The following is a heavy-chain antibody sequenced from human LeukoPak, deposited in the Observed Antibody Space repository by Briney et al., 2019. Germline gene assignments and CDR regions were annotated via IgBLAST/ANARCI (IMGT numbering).Heavy chain of an antibody. CDR1: GLTFRNYA. V-gene: IGHV3-23*01. CDR2: ICANDGNT. J-gene: IGHJ4*02. CDR3: AKGSGSRCYSPCDY. Sequence: GGSLRLSCAASGLTFRNYAMSWVRQAPGKGLEWVSVICANDGNTYYADAVKGRFTISRDNSKDTLYLQVDSLRAEDTAVYHCAKGSGSRCYSPCDYWGQGILVTVSS. D-gene: IGHD2-15*01.